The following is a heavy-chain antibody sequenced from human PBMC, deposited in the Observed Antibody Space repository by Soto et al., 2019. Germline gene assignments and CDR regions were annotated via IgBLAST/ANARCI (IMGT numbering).Heavy chain of an antibody. Sequence: SETMSLTCTVSGGSISGYDWSWIRQPPGRGLEWIGYIFYSGSTNYNPSLKSRVTISIDTSKNQFSLKLSSVTAADTAVYYCASSKLSNFDHWGQGTLVTVSS. CDR2: IFYSGST. J-gene: IGHJ4*02. CDR1: GGSISGYD. V-gene: IGHV4-59*01. D-gene: IGHD1-1*01. CDR3: ASSKLSNFDH.